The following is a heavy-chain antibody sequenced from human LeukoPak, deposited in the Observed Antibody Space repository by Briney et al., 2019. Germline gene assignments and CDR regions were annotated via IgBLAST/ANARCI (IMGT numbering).Heavy chain of an antibody. Sequence: GSLRLSCAASGFTFSSYGMSWVRQAPGKGLEWVSAISGSGGSTYYADSVKGRFTISRDNSKNTLYLQMNSLRAEDTAVYYCAKFKRGYSGYDPTYFQHWGQGTLVTVSS. J-gene: IGHJ1*01. CDR3: AKFKRGYSGYDPTYFQH. V-gene: IGHV3-23*01. CDR1: GFTFSSYG. D-gene: IGHD5-12*01. CDR2: ISGSGGST.